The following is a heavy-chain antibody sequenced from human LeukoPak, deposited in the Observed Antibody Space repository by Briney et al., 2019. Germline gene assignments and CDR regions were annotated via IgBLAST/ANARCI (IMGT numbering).Heavy chain of an antibody. CDR3: ANSHYN. Sequence: GGSLRLSGAASGFTFSSYGMHWVRQAPGKGLEWVAVISYDGSNKYYADSVKGRFTISRDNSKNTLYLQMNSLRAEDTAVYYCANSHYNWGQGTLVTVSS. D-gene: IGHD3-10*01. J-gene: IGHJ4*02. CDR2: ISYDGSNK. CDR1: GFTFSSYG. V-gene: IGHV3-30*18.